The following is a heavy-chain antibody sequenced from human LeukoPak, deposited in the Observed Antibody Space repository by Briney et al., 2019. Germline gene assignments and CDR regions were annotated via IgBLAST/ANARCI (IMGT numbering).Heavy chain of an antibody. J-gene: IGHJ4*02. CDR1: GGTFSSYA. CDR2: IILIFGTV. D-gene: IGHD2/OR15-2a*01. Sequence: SVQVSCKASGGTFSSYALSWVRQAAGRGVEWMGGIILIFGTVNYEQQSQGRVKITTDESTSTAYMELSSLRSEDPAVYYCAGTRMLDPLAYFDYWGQGTLVTVSS. CDR3: AGTRMLDPLAYFDY. V-gene: IGHV1-69*05.